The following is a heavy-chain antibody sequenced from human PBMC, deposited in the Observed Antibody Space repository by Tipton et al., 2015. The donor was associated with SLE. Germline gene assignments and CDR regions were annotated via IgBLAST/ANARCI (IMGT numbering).Heavy chain of an antibody. V-gene: IGHV3-23*03. CDR3: VKDQSGNFVVVPGALAFAS. J-gene: IGHJ4*02. CDR1: GFTFSNYA. CDR2: IYFGSSST. D-gene: IGHD2-2*01. Sequence: SLRLSCAASGFTFSNYAMSWVRQAPGKGLEWVSTIYFGSSSTYYADSVKGRFTISRDNFKKTLYLQMNSLRAEDTAVYYCVKDQSGNFVVVPGALAFASWGPGALVTVSS.